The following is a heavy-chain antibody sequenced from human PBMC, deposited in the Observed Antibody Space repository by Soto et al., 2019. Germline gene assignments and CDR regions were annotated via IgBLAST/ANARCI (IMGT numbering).Heavy chain of an antibody. V-gene: IGHV4-34*01. Sequence: SETLSLTCAVYGGSFSGYYWSWIRQPPGKGLEWIGEINHSGSTNYNPSLKSRVTISVDTSKNQFALKLGSVTAADTAVYYCAREFLPNSYCSGGSCSTDFDYWGQGTLVTVSS. J-gene: IGHJ4*02. CDR3: AREFLPNSYCSGGSCSTDFDY. CDR2: INHSGST. D-gene: IGHD2-15*01. CDR1: GGSFSGYY.